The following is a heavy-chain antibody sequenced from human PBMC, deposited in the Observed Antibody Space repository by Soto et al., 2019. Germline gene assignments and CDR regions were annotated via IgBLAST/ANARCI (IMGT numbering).Heavy chain of an antibody. CDR1: GYTFTSYA. Sequence: QVPLVQSGAEVKKPGASVKVSCKASGYTFTSYAMHWVRQAPGQRLEWMGWINAGNGNTKYSQKFQGRGTITRDTYASTAYMELSSLRSEDTAVYYCARDGGSYCSGGSCDSLSSYNWFDPWGQGTLVTVSS. D-gene: IGHD2-15*01. CDR3: ARDGGSYCSGGSCDSLSSYNWFDP. V-gene: IGHV1-3*01. CDR2: INAGNGNT. J-gene: IGHJ5*02.